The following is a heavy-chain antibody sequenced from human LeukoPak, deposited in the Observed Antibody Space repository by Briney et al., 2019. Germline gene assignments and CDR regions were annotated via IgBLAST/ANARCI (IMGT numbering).Heavy chain of an antibody. CDR2: ISSSGSTI. V-gene: IGHV3-11*01. CDR3: ASRPRRDYNVGYR. J-gene: IGHJ1*01. CDR1: GFTFSNYA. D-gene: IGHD4-11*01. Sequence: NPGGSLRLSCAASGFTFSNYAMSWVRQAPGKGLEWVSYISSSGSTIYYADSVKGRFTISRDNAKNSLYLQMNSLRAEDTAVYYCASRPRRDYNVGYRWGQGTLVTVSS.